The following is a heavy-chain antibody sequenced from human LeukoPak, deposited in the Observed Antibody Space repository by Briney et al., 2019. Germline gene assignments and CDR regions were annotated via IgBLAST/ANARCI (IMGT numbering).Heavy chain of an antibody. J-gene: IGHJ6*02. CDR1: GFTFSSYS. Sequence: GGSLRLSCGASGFTFSSYSMNWVRQAPGKGLEWVSSISHSSSYIYYADSVKGRLTVSRDNAKNSLYLQMNSLRAEDTAVYYCARGAPRRYDFWSGDEYYGMDVWGQGTTVTVSS. CDR2: ISHSSSYI. D-gene: IGHD3-3*01. CDR3: ARGAPRRYDFWSGDEYYGMDV. V-gene: IGHV3-21*01.